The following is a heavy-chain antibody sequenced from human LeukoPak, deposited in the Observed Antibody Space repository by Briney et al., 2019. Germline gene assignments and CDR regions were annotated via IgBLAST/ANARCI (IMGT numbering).Heavy chain of an antibody. CDR3: VRDAQRGFDYSNSLKY. J-gene: IGHJ4*01. CDR1: LFIPSDYG. V-gene: IGHV3-33*02. CDR2: IWSVGRKR. Sequence: RGSLRHSSAPPLFIPSDYGMHTVRPTPGRGLGWGAVIWSVGRKRFYGGSVRGGFTLSREKSPNTLFLQMNSLRAEDTPMYICVRDAQRGFDYSNSLKYWGHGTLVTVSS. D-gene: IGHD4-11*01.